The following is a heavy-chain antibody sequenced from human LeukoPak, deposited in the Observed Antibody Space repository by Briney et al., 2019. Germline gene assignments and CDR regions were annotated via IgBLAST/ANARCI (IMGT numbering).Heavy chain of an antibody. J-gene: IGHJ3*02. CDR1: GYTFTSYG. Sequence: ASVKVSCKASGYTFTSYGISWVRQAPGQGLEWMGWISAYNGNTNYAQKLQGRVTMTTDTSTSTAYMELRSLRSDDTAVYYCARDQWRGGDCGGDCYSGAFDIWGQGTMVTVSS. CDR2: ISAYNGNT. V-gene: IGHV1-18*01. D-gene: IGHD2-21*01. CDR3: ARDQWRGGDCGGDCYSGAFDI.